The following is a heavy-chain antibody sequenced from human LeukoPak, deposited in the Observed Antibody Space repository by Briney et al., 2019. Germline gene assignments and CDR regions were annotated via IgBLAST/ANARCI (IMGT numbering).Heavy chain of an antibody. D-gene: IGHD2-21*01. Sequence: SETLSLTCTVSGGSISDNFWSWIRQPAGKGLEWIGRIYSSGSTLYNPSLKSRVTMSVDTSKNHFSLRLTPVTAADTAVYFCARGPYCGDDCYFDSWGRGTLLTVSS. CDR1: GGSISDNF. J-gene: IGHJ4*02. V-gene: IGHV4-4*07. CDR3: ARGPYCGDDCYFDS. CDR2: IYSSGST.